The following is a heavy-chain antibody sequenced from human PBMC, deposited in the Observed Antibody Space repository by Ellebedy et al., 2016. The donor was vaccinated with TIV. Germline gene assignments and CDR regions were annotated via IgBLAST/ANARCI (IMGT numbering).Heavy chain of an antibody. D-gene: IGHD5-18*01. CDR1: GYTFTSYG. V-gene: IGHV1-18*01. CDR2: ISAYNGNT. Sequence: ASVKVSCXASGYTFTSYGISWVRQAPGQGLEWMGWISAYNGNTNYAQKLQGRVTTTTDTSTSTAYMELRSLRSDDTAVYYCARDVDTAMVYGWFDPWGQGTLVTVSS. J-gene: IGHJ5*02. CDR3: ARDVDTAMVYGWFDP.